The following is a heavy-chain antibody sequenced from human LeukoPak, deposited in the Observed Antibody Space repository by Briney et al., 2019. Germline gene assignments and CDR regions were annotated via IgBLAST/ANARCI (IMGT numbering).Heavy chain of an antibody. CDR1: RFTFSSYS. J-gene: IGHJ4*02. V-gene: IGHV3-21*01. CDR2: ISSSGSYI. D-gene: IGHD5-24*01. CDR3: AKDFGEMATTSCDY. Sequence: GGSPRLSCAASRFTFSSYSMNWVRQAPGKGLEWVSSISSSGSYIYYADSVKGRFTISRDNAKNSLYLQMNSLRAEDTAVYYCAKDFGEMATTSCDYWGQGTLVTVSS.